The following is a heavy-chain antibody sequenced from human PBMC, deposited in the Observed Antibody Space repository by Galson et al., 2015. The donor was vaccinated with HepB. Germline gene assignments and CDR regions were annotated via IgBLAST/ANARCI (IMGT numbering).Heavy chain of an antibody. J-gene: IGHJ3*02. D-gene: IGHD2-2*01. CDR3: TTVDCSSTSCYGGYAFDI. CDR1: GFTFSNAW. V-gene: IGHV3-15*07. Sequence: SLRLSCAASGFTFSNAWMNWVRQAPGKGLEWVGRIKSKTDGGTTDYAAPVKGRFTISRDDSKNTLYLQMNSLKTEDTAVYYCTTVDCSSTSCYGGYAFDIWGQGTMVTVSS. CDR2: IKSKTDGGTT.